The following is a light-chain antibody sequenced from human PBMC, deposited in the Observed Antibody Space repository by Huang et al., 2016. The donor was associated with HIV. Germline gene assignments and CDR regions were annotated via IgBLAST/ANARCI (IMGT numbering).Light chain of an antibody. V-gene: IGKV3-11*01. J-gene: IGKJ5*01. CDR3: QQRSNWPPSIT. CDR2: DAS. Sequence: DIVLTQSPATLSLSPGERATLAVRASQGVGSYLAWYQQKPCQAPRLLIYDASHRATGIPARFNGSGSGTDFTLTISSLEPEDFAVYSCQQRSNWPPSITFGQGTRLEIK. CDR1: QGVGSY.